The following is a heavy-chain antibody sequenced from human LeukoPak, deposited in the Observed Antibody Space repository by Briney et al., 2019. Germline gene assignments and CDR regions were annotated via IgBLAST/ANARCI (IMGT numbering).Heavy chain of an antibody. CDR3: ARDKLGGDYFDY. J-gene: IGHJ4*02. V-gene: IGHV3-21*01. CDR1: GFTFSSYS. Sequence: GGSLRLSCAASGFTFSSYSVNWVRQAPGKGLEWVSSISSSSSYIYYADSVKGRFTISRDNAKNSLYLQMNSLRAEDTAVYYCARDKLGGDYFDYWGQGTLVTVSS. D-gene: IGHD3-16*01. CDR2: ISSSSSYI.